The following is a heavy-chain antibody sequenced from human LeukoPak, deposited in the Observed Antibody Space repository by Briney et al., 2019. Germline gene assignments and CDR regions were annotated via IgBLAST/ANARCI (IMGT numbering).Heavy chain of an antibody. CDR2: ISDNGGDT. V-gene: IGHV3-23*01. J-gene: IGHJ4*02. D-gene: IGHD3-22*01. Sequence: GGSLRLSCAASGFTFNNYAMSWVRQAPGKGLEWVSAISDNGGDTKYADSVKGRFTISRDNSKNTLYLQMNSLRAEDTAVYYCARGDDSSGYYEQAYYFDYWGQGTLVTVSS. CDR3: ARGDDSSGYYEQAYYFDY. CDR1: GFTFNNYA.